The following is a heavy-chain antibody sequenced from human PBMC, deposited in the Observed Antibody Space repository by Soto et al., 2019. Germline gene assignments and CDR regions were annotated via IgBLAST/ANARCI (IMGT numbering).Heavy chain of an antibody. CDR3: ARDSGDVV. D-gene: IGHD2-15*01. CDR2: IWHDGSNK. J-gene: IGHJ4*02. V-gene: IGHV3-33*01. CDR1: GFTLSSYG. Sequence: QVQLVESGVGVVQPGRSLRLSCAASGFTLSSYGMHWVRQAPGKGLEWVAVIWHDGSNKYYADSGRGRFTITRDNSENILYLQMYSLRVEDTAVYYCARDSGDVVGGQGTLVTVSS.